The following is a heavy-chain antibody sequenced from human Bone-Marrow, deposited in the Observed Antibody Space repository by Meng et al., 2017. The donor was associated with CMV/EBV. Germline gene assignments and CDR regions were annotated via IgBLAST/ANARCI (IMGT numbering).Heavy chain of an antibody. J-gene: IGHJ4*02. CDR2: ISAYNGNT. CDR3: AINGAIYYGDPNFDY. V-gene: IGHV1-18*04. CDR1: GYTFTGYY. Sequence: ASVKVSCKASGYTFTGYYMHWVRQPPGQGLEWMGWISAYNGNTNYAQKLQGRVTMTTDTSTSTAYMELRSLRSEDTAVYYCAINGAIYYGDPNFDYWGQGTLVTVSS. D-gene: IGHD4-17*01.